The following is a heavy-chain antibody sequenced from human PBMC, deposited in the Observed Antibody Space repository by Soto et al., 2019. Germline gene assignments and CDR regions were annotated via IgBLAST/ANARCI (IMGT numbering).Heavy chain of an antibody. V-gene: IGHV3-15*07. CDR2: IKSKTDGGTT. Sequence: EVQLVESGGGLVKPGGSLRLSCAASGFTFSNAWMNWVRQAPGKGLEWVGRIKSKTDGGTTDYDAPVKGRFTISRDDSKNTLYLQMNSLKTEDTAVYYGTTYRGKYGDYVGYWGQGTLVTVSS. CDR3: TTYRGKYGDYVGY. J-gene: IGHJ4*02. CDR1: GFTFSNAW. D-gene: IGHD4-17*01.